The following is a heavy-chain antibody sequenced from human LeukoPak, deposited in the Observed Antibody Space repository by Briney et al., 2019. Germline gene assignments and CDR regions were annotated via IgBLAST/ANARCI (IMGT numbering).Heavy chain of an antibody. CDR1: GYTFTGYY. CDR2: INPNSGGT. D-gene: IGHD2-15*01. J-gene: IGHJ6*02. V-gene: IGHV1-2*02. Sequence: ASVKVSCKASGYTFTGYYMHWVRQAPGQGLEWMGWINPNSGGTNYAQKFQGRVTMTRDTSISTAYMELSRLRSDDTAVYYCARDEDWDYYYGMDVWGPGTTVTASS. CDR3: ARDEDWDYYYGMDV.